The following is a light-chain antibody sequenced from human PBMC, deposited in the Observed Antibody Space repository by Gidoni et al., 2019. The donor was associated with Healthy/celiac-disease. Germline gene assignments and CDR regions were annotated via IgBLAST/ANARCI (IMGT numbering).Light chain of an antibody. CDR1: QSVSSSY. CDR3: QQYGSSPWT. V-gene: IGKV3-20*01. CDR2: GSS. Sequence: EIVLTQSPGTLSFSPGERATLSCSASQSVSSSYLAWYQQKPGQAPMLLIYGSSSRATGIPDRFSGSGSVTDFTLTISRLEPEDFAVYYCQQYGSSPWTFGQGTKVEIK. J-gene: IGKJ1*01.